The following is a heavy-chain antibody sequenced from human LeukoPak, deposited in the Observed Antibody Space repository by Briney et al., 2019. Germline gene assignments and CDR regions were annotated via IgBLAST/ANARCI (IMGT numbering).Heavy chain of an antibody. Sequence: SVKVSCKASGGTFSSYAISWVRQAPGQGLEWMGGIIPIFGTANYAQKFQGRVTITADESTSTAYMELSSLRSEDTAAYYCARVARHSGNEWIFDYWGQGTLVTVSS. D-gene: IGHD1-1*01. J-gene: IGHJ4*02. CDR2: IIPIFGTA. V-gene: IGHV1-69*13. CDR1: GGTFSSYA. CDR3: ARVARHSGNEWIFDY.